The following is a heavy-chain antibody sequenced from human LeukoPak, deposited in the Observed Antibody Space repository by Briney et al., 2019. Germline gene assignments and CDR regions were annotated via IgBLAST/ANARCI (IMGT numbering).Heavy chain of an antibody. CDR1: GFSFSSYW. CDR3: ASSHDSSGND. D-gene: IGHD3-22*01. CDR2: IKYDGSLK. V-gene: IGHV3-7*01. J-gene: IGHJ4*02. Sequence: GGCLRLSCAASGFSFSSYWMAWVRQAPGKGLEWVANIKYDGSLKFYGGSVKGRFTISRDNTKNSLYLEMNSLRVDDTALYFCASSHDSSGNDWGQGTMVTVSS.